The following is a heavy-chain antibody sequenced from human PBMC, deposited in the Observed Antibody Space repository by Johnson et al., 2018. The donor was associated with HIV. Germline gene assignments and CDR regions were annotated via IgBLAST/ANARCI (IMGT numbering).Heavy chain of an antibody. D-gene: IGHD3-16*01. V-gene: IGHV3-20*04. CDR2: IYSGGST. CDR3: AKSAASAGGDDAFDF. Sequence: EVQVVESGGGVVRPGGSLRLSCAASGFTFDDYGMRWVRPAPGKGLEWVSVIYSGGSTYYADSVKGRFTISRDNAKTSRSLQMNSLNAEATAVYYCAKSAASAGGDDAFDFWGQGTTVTVSS. J-gene: IGHJ3*01. CDR1: GFTFDDYG.